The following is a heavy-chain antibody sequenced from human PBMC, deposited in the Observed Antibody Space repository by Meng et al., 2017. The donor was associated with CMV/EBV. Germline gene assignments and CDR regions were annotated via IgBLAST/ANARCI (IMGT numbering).Heavy chain of an antibody. CDR2: IYPGDSDT. D-gene: IGHD5-24*01. V-gene: IGHV5-51*01. CDR3: ARHVVKDGYYYYHGMGV. Sequence: GESLKISRKGSGYRFTSYWIGRVRQMPGKGLEWMGIIYPGDSDTRYSPSFQGPVTLSANKSISTAYLQWSSLKASDTAMYYCARHVVKDGYYYYHGMGVWGQGTTVTVSS. CDR1: GYRFTSYW. J-gene: IGHJ6*02.